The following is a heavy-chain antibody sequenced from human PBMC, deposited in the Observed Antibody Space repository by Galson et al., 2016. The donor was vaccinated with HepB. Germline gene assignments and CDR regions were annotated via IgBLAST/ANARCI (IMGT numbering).Heavy chain of an antibody. Sequence: SLRLSCAASDSSFSRYAMHWVRQSPDKGLEWVAVITFDGSNKYYADSMKGRFSISRDNSKNTLYLEMNSLRTEDAAVYYCASNTYSYDKTGTHYVNFFHHWGQGTRVTVSS. D-gene: IGHD1-7*01. CDR2: ITFDGSNK. CDR3: ASNTYSYDKTGTHYVNFFHH. CDR1: DSSFSRYA. J-gene: IGHJ4*02. V-gene: IGHV3-30-3*01.